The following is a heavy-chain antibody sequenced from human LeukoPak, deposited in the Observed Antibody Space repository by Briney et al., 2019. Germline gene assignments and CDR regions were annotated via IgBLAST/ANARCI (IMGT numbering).Heavy chain of an antibody. J-gene: IGHJ4*02. V-gene: IGHV3-9*01. D-gene: IGHD2-2*01. CDR3: ARDTKYAFDN. CDR1: GFTFDGYA. CDR2: ISWSSGNI. Sequence: PGRSLRLSCAASGFTFDGYAMHWVRQAPGKGLEWVSCISWSSGNIGYADSVKGRFTISSDNAKNSLYLQMNSLRAEDTAVYYCARDTKYAFDNWGQGTLVTVSS.